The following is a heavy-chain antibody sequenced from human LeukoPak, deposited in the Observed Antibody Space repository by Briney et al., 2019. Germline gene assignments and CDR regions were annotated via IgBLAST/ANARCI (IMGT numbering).Heavy chain of an antibody. CDR2: IILIFGTG. J-gene: IGHJ6*03. CDR3: AGGEGVMTRVTTPPSYYYYYMDV. V-gene: IGHV1-69*06. CDR1: GATFSSYA. D-gene: IGHD4-17*01. Sequence: SVKVSCKASGATFSSYAISWGRQAPGQGVEWMGGIILIFGTGNYAQKFQGRVTITADKSRSTAYMELSSLRSEDTAVYYCAGGEGVMTRVTTPPSYYYYYMDVWGKGTTVTVSS.